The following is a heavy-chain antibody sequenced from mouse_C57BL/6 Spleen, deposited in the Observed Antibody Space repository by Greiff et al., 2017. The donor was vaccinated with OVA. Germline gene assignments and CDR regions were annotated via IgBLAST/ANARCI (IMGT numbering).Heavy chain of an antibody. CDR1: GYTFTSYW. J-gene: IGHJ3*01. CDR3: ASSDGYYWS. V-gene: IGHV1-69*01. D-gene: IGHD2-3*01. CDR2: IDPSDSYT. Sequence: QVQLKQPGAELVMPGASVKLSCKASGYTFTSYWMHWVKQRPGQGLEWIGEIDPSDSYTNYNQKFKGKSTLTVDKSSSTAYMQLSSLTSEDSAVYYCASSDGYYWSWGQGTLVTVSA.